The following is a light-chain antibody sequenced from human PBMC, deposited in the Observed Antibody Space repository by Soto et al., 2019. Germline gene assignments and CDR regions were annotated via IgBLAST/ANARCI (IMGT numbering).Light chain of an antibody. V-gene: IGKV3-20*01. CDR1: QSISSKQ. CDR2: DAS. CDR3: QYVA. Sequence: TAVTQSPGNMSLSPGEIATLSCTTTQSISSKQLAWYQQKPDHAPRLLIYDASIKAAGIPDKFSGSGSGTDFTLTISRLEPEDFAVYFCQYVAFGQGTRLEI. J-gene: IGKJ5*01.